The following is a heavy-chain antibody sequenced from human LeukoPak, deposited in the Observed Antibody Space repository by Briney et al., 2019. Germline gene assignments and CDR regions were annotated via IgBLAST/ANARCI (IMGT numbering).Heavy chain of an antibody. J-gene: IGHJ3*02. CDR3: GGIFTFGGVIANDAFDI. CDR2: ITPIIGTA. CDR1: VGTLSSYA. Sequence: SLKVSCKASVGTLSSYAISSVRQAPLQRLVWMGGITPIIGTATYEQKFQGGVTITADESSSTAYMELSSLRSEDTAVYYCGGIFTFGGVIANDAFDIWGQGTMVTVSS. V-gene: IGHV1-69*01. D-gene: IGHD3-16*02.